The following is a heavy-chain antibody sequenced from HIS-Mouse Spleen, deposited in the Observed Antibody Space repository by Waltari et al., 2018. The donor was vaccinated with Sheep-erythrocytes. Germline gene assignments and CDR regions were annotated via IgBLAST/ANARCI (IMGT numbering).Heavy chain of an antibody. CDR1: GFTFGRDR. CDR3: ARDSTSDAFDI. D-gene: IGHD6-6*01. V-gene: IGHV3-21*01. J-gene: IGHJ3*02. Sequence: EVQLVVSGGGLVQPGVSLSLSCAASGFTFGRDRMRWVRQAPGKGLEWVSSISSSSSYIYYADSVKGRFTISRDNAKNSLYLQMNSLRAEDTAVYYCARDSTSDAFDIWGQGTMVTVSS. CDR2: ISSSSSYI.